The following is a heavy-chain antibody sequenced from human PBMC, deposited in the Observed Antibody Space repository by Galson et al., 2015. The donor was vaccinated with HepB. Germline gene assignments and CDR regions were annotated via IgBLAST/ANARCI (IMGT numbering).Heavy chain of an antibody. V-gene: IGHV3-30*03. J-gene: IGHJ6*02. Sequence: SLRLSCAVSGFSFNSYGMHWVRQAPSKGLEWVASISYDGNNQNYADSVKGRFTIFKDNSKDTLYLQMNSLRADDAAVYYCARPTETMDYYFCGMDLWGQGTTVTVSS. CDR3: ARPTETMDYYFCGMDL. D-gene: IGHD1-14*01. CDR1: GFSFNSYG. CDR2: ISYDGNNQ.